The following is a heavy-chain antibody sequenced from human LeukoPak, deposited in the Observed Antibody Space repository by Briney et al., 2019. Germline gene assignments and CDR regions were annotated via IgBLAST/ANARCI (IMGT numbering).Heavy chain of an antibody. CDR3: ASGGTAVVMALTYYFDI. CDR2: IYHTGST. J-gene: IGHJ4*02. D-gene: IGHD3-22*01. V-gene: IGHV4-38-2*01. Sequence: SETLSLTCAVSGYSISSGYYWGWIRQPPGKGLEWIGSIYHTGSTYYNPSLQSRVTISLDSPKNQFSLKLTSVTAADTAVYYCASGGTAVVMALTYYFDIWGQGTPVTVSS. CDR1: GYSISSGYY.